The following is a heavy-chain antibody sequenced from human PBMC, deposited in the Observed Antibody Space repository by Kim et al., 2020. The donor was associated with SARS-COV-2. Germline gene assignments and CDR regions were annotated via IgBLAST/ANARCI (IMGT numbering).Heavy chain of an antibody. Sequence: ESVKGRFTSSRDNSKNTLYLQMNSLRAEDTAVYYCAKAPPHCGGDCYFDYWGQGTLVTVSS. V-gene: IGHV3-23*01. D-gene: IGHD2-21*02. J-gene: IGHJ4*02. CDR3: AKAPPHCGGDCYFDY.